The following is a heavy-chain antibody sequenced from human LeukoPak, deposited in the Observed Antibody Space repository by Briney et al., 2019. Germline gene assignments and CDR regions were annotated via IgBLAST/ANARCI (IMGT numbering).Heavy chain of an antibody. CDR1: GYTFTNYG. CDR2: INTYNGNT. CDR3: ARIAVAGSFDY. J-gene: IGHJ4*02. D-gene: IGHD6-19*01. V-gene: IGHV1-18*01. Sequence: ASVKVSCKASGYTFTNYGITWMRQAPGQGLEWMGWINTYNGNTNYAQKLQGRVTMTTDTSTSTAYMELRSLRSDDTAVYYCARIAVAGSFDYWGQGTLVTVSS.